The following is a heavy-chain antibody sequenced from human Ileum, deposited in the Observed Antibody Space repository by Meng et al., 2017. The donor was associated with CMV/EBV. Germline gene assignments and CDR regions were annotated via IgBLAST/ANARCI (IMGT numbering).Heavy chain of an antibody. CDR2: ISSSSSYI. CDR3: ARDLYCSSTSCYDGYYGMDV. Sequence: GESLKISCAASGFTFSSYSMNWVRQAPGKGLEWASSISSSSSYIYYADSVKGRFTISRDNAKNSLYLQMNSLRAEDTAVYYCARDLYCSSTSCYDGYYGMDVWGQGTTVTVSS. J-gene: IGHJ6*01. CDR1: GFTFSSYS. V-gene: IGHV3-21*01. D-gene: IGHD2-2*01.